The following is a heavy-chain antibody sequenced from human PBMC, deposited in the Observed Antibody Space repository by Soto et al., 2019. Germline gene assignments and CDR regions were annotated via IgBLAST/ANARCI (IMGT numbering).Heavy chain of an antibody. D-gene: IGHD2-15*01. CDR2: IYYSGST. CDR3: ARHTGCSGGSCYFPWAAFDI. V-gene: IGHV4-59*08. J-gene: IGHJ3*02. Sequence: SETLSITCTVSGGSIISYYWSWIRQPPGKGLEWIGYIYYSGSTNYNPSLKSRVTISVDTSKNQFSLKLSSVTAADTAVYYCARHTGCSGGSCYFPWAAFDIWGQGTMVTVSS. CDR1: GGSIISYY.